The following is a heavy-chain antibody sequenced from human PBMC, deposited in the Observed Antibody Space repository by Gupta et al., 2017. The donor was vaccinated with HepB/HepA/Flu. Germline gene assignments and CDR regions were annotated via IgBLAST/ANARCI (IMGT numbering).Heavy chain of an antibody. D-gene: IGHD7-27*01. CDR3: ARDRSGEGIGDLAY. V-gene: IGHV3-33*01. J-gene: IGHJ4*02. Sequence: QVQLVESGGGVVQPGRSLRLSCAASGFTFSSYGMHWVRQAPGKGLEWVAVIWYDGSNKYYADSVKGRFTISRDNSKNTLYPQMNSLRAEDTAVYYCARDRSGEGIGDLAYWGQGTLVTVSS. CDR1: GFTFSSYG. CDR2: IWYDGSNK.